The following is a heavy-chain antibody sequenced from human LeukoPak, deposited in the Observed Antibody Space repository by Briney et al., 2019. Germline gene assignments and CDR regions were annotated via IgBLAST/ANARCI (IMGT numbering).Heavy chain of an antibody. CDR2: ISSSSNYI. J-gene: IGHJ4*02. CDR1: GFTYSSYA. Sequence: GGSLRRSCAASGFTYSSYAMNWLRQAPGKGLAWVSSISSSSNYIYYPDSVKGRFTISRDNAKNSLYLQMNSLRAEDTAVYYCARGLGCGGDCYHDYWGQGTLVTVSS. V-gene: IGHV3-21*01. D-gene: IGHD2-21*02. CDR3: ARGLGCGGDCYHDY.